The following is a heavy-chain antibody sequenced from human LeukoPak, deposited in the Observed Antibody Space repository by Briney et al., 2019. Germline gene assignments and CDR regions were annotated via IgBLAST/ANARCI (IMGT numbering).Heavy chain of an antibody. V-gene: IGHV4-34*01. Sequence: PSETLSLTCAVYGGSFSGYYWSWIRQPPGKGLEWIGEINHSGSTNYNPSLKSRVTISVDTSKNQFSLKLSSVTAADTAVYHCARAPYYYMDVWGKGTTVTISS. CDR1: GGSFSGYY. J-gene: IGHJ6*03. CDR2: INHSGST. CDR3: ARAPYYYMDV.